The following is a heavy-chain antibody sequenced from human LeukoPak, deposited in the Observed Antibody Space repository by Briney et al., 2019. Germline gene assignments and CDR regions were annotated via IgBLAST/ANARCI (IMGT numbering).Heavy chain of an antibody. Sequence: GESLRLSCEASGYSFTNYWISWVRQMPGRGLDWMARIDPSDSPTNYNPAFRGHVTVSIDKSITTAYLQWSSLEASDTAIYYCARRNRDKAISLDLWGRGTMVTVSS. CDR2: IDPSDSPT. CDR1: GYSFTNYW. CDR3: ARRNRDKAISLDL. J-gene: IGHJ2*01. D-gene: IGHD1-14*01. V-gene: IGHV5-10-1*01.